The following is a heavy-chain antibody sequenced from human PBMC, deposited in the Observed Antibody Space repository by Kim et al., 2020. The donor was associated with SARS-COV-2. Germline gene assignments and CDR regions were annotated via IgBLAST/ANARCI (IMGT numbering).Heavy chain of an antibody. CDR1: GGSFSGYY. V-gene: IGHV4-34*01. J-gene: IGHJ4*02. D-gene: IGHD3-3*01. CDR2: INHSGST. CDR3: ARGHYDFWSGYIRSFDY. Sequence: SETQSLTCAVYGGSFSGYYWSWIRQPPGKGLEWIGEINHSGSTNYNPSLKSRVTISVDTSKNQFSLKLSSVTAADTAVYYCARGHYDFWSGYIRSFDYWGQGTLVTVSS.